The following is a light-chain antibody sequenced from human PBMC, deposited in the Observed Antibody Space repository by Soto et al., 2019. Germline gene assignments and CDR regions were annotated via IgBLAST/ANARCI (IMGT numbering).Light chain of an antibody. CDR3: SSYTSISTYV. V-gene: IGLV2-14*02. Sequence: QSVLTQPASVSGSPGQSITISCTGTSSDVGSRNLVSWYQQHPGKAPKLLIYEVSDRPSGVSNRFSGSKSGNTASLTISGLRPEDEADYYCSSYTSISTYVFGTGTKLTVL. J-gene: IGLJ1*01. CDR1: SSDVGSRNL. CDR2: EVS.